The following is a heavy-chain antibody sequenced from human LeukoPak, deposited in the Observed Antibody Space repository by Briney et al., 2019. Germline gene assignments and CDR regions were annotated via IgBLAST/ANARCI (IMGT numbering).Heavy chain of an antibody. Sequence: GGSLRLSCATSGFTFSSHAMSWVRQAPGKGLEWVSAISGSGGSTYYADSVKGRFTISRDNSKNTLYLQMNSLRAEDTAVYYCAKNFYYGMDVWGQGTTVTVSS. CDR1: GFTFSSHA. V-gene: IGHV3-23*01. J-gene: IGHJ6*02. CDR2: ISGSGGST. CDR3: AKNFYYGMDV.